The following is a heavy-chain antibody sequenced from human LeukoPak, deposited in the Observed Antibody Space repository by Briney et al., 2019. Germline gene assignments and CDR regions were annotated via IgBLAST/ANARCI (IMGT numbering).Heavy chain of an antibody. CDR2: IYHTRST. D-gene: IGHD4-23*01. V-gene: IGHV4-38-2*01. J-gene: IGHJ4*02. Sequence: SETLSLTCPVSGYSINSGYYWGWIRQAPGKGLEWIGSIYHTRSTYNNPSLKSRVTISVDTSKNQFSLKLSSVTAADTAVYYCARLTPLDYFDYWGQGTLVTVSS. CDR3: ARLTPLDYFDY. CDR1: GYSINSGYY.